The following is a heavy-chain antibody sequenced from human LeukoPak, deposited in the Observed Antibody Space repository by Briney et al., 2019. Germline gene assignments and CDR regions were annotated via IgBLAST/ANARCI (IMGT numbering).Heavy chain of an antibody. Sequence: RGGSLRLSCAVSGFTFSSYTMNWVRQAPGKGLEWVSSITGSSTYIYYADSVKARFTTSRDTAKNSLYLQMNNLGAEDTAVYYCARDLTVTSTCWFDLWGQGTLVTVSS. CDR2: ITGSSTYI. V-gene: IGHV3-21*01. CDR3: ARDLTVTSTCWFDL. J-gene: IGHJ5*02. D-gene: IGHD4-11*01. CDR1: GFTFSSYT.